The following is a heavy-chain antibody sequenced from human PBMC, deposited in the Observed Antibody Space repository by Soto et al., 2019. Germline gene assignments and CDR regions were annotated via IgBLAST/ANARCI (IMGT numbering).Heavy chain of an antibody. CDR3: XXXXXXXXXXXXY. J-gene: IGHJ4*02. Sequence: QVQLQESGPGLVKPSQTLSLTCTVSGGSISSGGYYWSWIRQHPGKGLEWIGYIYYSGSTYYNPSRKSRVTISVDTSKTQLSLKLSSVTAAXTXXXXXXXXXXXXXXXXXYWGQGTLVTVSS. CDR2: IYYSGST. V-gene: IGHV4-31*03. CDR1: GGSISSGGYY.